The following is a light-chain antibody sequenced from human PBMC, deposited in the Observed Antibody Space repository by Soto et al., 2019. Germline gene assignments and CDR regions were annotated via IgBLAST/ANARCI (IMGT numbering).Light chain of an antibody. V-gene: IGKV3-11*01. J-gene: IGKJ5*01. CDR1: QSVRSN. Sequence: EIVLTHSPGTLSLSQGERATLSCRASQSVRSNFAWYRQKPGQAPRLLIYDASNRATGIPARFSGSGSGTDFTLTISSLEPEDFAVYYCQQRSNLITFGQGTRLEIK. CDR3: QQRSNLIT. CDR2: DAS.